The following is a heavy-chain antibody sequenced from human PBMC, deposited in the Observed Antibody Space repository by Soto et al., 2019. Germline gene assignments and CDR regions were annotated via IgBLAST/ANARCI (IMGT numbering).Heavy chain of an antibody. CDR2: INPLGGST. Sequence: QVQLVQSGAEVKKPGASVKVSCKASGYTFTSSYIHWVRQAPGQGLEWMAIINPLGGSTNYAQQFQGRVTVTMDTSASTVYMELSSRRSEDTAVYYCGRGLFTGDYWGQGTLVTVSS. J-gene: IGHJ4*02. D-gene: IGHD3-16*01. CDR1: GYTFTSSY. CDR3: GRGLFTGDY. V-gene: IGHV1-46*01.